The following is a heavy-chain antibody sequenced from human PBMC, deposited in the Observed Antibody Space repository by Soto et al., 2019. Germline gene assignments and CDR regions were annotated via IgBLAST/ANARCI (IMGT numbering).Heavy chain of an antibody. D-gene: IGHD2-2*01. CDR2: IYPGDSDT. Sequence: GESLKISCKGSGCSFTSYWIGWVRQMPGKGLEWMGIIYPGDSDTRYSPSFQGQVTISADKSISTAYLQWSSLKASDTAMYYCPRLVAPAALTWFDPWGQGTLVTVSS. CDR1: GCSFTSYW. CDR3: PRLVAPAALTWFDP. V-gene: IGHV5-51*01. J-gene: IGHJ5*02.